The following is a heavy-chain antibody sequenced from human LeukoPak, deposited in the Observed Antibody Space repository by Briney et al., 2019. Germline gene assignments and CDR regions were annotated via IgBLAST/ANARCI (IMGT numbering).Heavy chain of an antibody. CDR1: GVSVSDGRYY. V-gene: IGHV4-31*03. Sequence: SETLSLTCSVSGVSVSDGRYYWTWIRQHPGKGLEWIGYKYYSGSAKYNPSLMSRLTIPIDTSKNQFSLHLSSVTAADTATYYCATPYCSSISCLDVFNMWGQGTRVTVSS. CDR2: KYYSGSA. CDR3: ATPYCSSISCLDVFNM. J-gene: IGHJ3*02. D-gene: IGHD2-2*01.